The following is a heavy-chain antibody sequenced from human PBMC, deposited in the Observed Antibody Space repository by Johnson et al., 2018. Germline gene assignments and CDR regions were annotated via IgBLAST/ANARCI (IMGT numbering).Heavy chain of an antibody. CDR2: ISYDGSNK. CDR3: ARDLWFGESAGYMDV. V-gene: IGHV3-30*03. CDR1: GFTLSGYG. Sequence: VQLVEAGGGVVQPGRSLRLSCAASGFTLSGYGMHWVRQAPGKGLEWVAVISYDGSNKYYADSVKGRFTISRDNSKNTLYLQMTSLRAEDTAVYYCARDLWFGESAGYMDVWGKGTTVTVSS. D-gene: IGHD3-10*01. J-gene: IGHJ6*03.